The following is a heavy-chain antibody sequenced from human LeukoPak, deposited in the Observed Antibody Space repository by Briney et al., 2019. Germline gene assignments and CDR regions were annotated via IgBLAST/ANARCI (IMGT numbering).Heavy chain of an antibody. CDR3: ARGDTYFEY. CDR2: IYYTGST. J-gene: IGHJ4*02. CDR1: GGSISIYY. V-gene: IGHV4-59*01. Sequence: SKTLSLTCTVSGGSISIYYWNWIRQPPGKGLEWIGYIYYTGSTKYNPSLKSRVTLSLDTSKNQLSLKLRSVTAADTAVYYCARGDTYFEYWGQGTLVSVSS.